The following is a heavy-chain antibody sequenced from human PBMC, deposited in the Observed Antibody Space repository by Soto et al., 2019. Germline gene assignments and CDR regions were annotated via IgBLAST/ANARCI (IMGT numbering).Heavy chain of an antibody. Sequence: PGGSLRLSCAASGFTFSSYAMSWVRQAPGKGLEWVSAISGSGGSTYYADTVKGRFTISRDSSKNTLYRQMSSLRAEDTAVYYFAKVGVVVPAADNRFDTWGKGSRVAVAS. CDR3: AKVGVVVPAADNRFDT. V-gene: IGHV3-23*01. CDR2: ISGSGGST. D-gene: IGHD2-2*01. J-gene: IGHJ5*01. CDR1: GFTFSSYA.